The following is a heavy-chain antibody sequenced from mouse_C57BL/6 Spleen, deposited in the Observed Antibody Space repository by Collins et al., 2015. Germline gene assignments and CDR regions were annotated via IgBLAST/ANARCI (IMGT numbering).Heavy chain of an antibody. V-gene: IGHV5-9-1*01. CDR3: ARHWDYYGSSYWAMDY. CDR2: ISSGGSYT. J-gene: IGHJ4*01. CDR1: GFTFSSYA. Sequence: EVMLVESGEPSEAWRSLKLSCAASGFTFSSYAMSWVRQTPEKRLEWVATISSGGSYTYYPDSVKGRFTISRDNAKNTLYLQMSSLRSEDTAMYYCARHWDYYGSSYWAMDYWGQGTSVTVSS. D-gene: IGHD1-1*01.